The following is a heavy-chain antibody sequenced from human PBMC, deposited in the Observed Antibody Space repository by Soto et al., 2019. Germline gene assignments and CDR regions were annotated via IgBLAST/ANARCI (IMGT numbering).Heavy chain of an antibody. CDR1: GGSFSGYY. D-gene: IGHD2-15*01. V-gene: IGHV4-34*01. Sequence: PSETLSLTCAVYGGSFSGYYWSWIRQPPGKGLEWIGEINHSGSTNYNPSLKSRVTISVDTSKNQFSLKLSSVTAADTAVYYCAELGYCSGGSCSDAFGIWGQGTMVTVSS. CDR3: AELGYCSGGSCSDAFGI. CDR2: INHSGST. J-gene: IGHJ3*02.